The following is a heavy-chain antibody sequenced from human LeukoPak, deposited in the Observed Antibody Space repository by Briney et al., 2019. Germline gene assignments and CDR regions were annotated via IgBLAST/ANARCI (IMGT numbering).Heavy chain of an antibody. Sequence: SETLSLTCAVYGGSFSGYYWSWIRQPPGKGLEWIGEIYHSGSTNYNPSLKSRVTISVDKSKNQFSLELSSVTAADTAVYYYARFLCSGYSRGCFDYWGQGTLVTVSS. CDR2: IYHSGST. CDR3: ARFLCSGYSRGCFDY. J-gene: IGHJ4*02. D-gene: IGHD3-22*01. CDR1: GGSFSGYY. V-gene: IGHV4-34*01.